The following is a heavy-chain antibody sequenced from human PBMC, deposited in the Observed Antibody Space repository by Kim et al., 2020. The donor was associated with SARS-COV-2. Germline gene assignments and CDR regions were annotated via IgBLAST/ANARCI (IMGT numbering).Heavy chain of an antibody. CDR1: GYTFTSYA. V-gene: IGHV1-3*01. Sequence: ASVKVSCKASGYTFTSYAMHWVRQAPGQRLEWMGWINAGNGNTKYSQKFQGRVTITRDTSASTAYMELSSLRSEDTAVYYCARGRIAAAGTSQNGPYVIWGQGTLVTVSS. CDR3: ARGRIAAAGTSQNGPYVI. CDR2: INAGNGNT. D-gene: IGHD6-13*01. J-gene: IGHJ4*02.